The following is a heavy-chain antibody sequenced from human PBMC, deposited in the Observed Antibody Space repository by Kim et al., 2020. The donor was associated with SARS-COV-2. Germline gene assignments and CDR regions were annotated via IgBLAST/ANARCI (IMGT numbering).Heavy chain of an antibody. CDR1: GGSFSGYY. D-gene: IGHD6-6*01. V-gene: IGHV4-34*01. CDR2: INHSGST. CDR3: ARGAARLYYYYGMDV. Sequence: SETLSLTCAVYGGSFSGYYWSWIRQPPGKGLEWIGEINHSGSTNYNPSLKSRVTISVDTSKNQFSLKLRSVTAADTAVYYCARGAARLYYYYGMDVWGQGTTVTVSS. J-gene: IGHJ6*02.